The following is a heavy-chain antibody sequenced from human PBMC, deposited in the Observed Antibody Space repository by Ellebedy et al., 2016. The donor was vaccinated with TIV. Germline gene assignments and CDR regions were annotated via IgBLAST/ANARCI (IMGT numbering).Heavy chain of an antibody. J-gene: IGHJ4*02. Sequence: GESLKISCTGSGYSFATYWIGWVCQMPGKDLAWMGNIYPDDSDTRYSPFFEGQVTIPAEKSISTAYLQWSSLKASDTAMYYCARLGYSYGYWGDTIDYWGQGTLVTVSS. D-gene: IGHD5-18*01. CDR2: IYPDDSDT. V-gene: IGHV5-51*01. CDR3: ARLGYSYGYWGDTIDY. CDR1: GYSFATYW.